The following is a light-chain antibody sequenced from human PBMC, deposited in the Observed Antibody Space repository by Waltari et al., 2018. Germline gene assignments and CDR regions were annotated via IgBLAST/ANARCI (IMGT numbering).Light chain of an antibody. V-gene: IGLV3-25*03. CDR3: QSADVSNTYPWG. CDR1: ALAEQY. Sequence: SSELTQPPSVSVSPGQTATTTCSGDALAEQYIYWYQQRPGQAPVLVIKKDTERPSGIPERFSGSNSGTTATLTISGVQAEDGADYYCQSADVSNTYPWGFGGGTRLTVL. CDR2: KDT. J-gene: IGLJ3*02.